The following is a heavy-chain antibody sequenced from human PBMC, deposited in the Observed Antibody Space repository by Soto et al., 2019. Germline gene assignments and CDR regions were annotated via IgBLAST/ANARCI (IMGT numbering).Heavy chain of an antibody. D-gene: IGHD2-21*01. CDR2: INHSGST. CDR3: ARCCGETIADY. V-gene: IGHV4-34*01. Sequence: SETLSLTCAVYGGSFSVYYWSWIRHPPGKGLEWIGEINHSGSTNYNPSLKSRVTISVDTSKNQFSLKLSSVTAADTAVYYCARCCGETIADYWGQGTLVTVSS. J-gene: IGHJ4*02. CDR1: GGSFSVYY.